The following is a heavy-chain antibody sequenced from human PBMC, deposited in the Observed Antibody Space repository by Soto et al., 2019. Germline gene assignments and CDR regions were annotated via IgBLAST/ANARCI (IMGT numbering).Heavy chain of an antibody. CDR1: GFTVSGNC. CDR2: IYTGGTT. Sequence: EVQLMETGGGLIQPGGSLRLSCAASGFTVSGNCLSWVRQAPGKGLEWVSVIYTGGTTYYADSVKGRFTISRDNSKNTLYLQMNSLRAEDTAVYYCASQRWLQNPGGIDFDYWGQGTLVTVSS. V-gene: IGHV3-53*02. J-gene: IGHJ4*02. D-gene: IGHD5-12*01. CDR3: ASQRWLQNPGGIDFDY.